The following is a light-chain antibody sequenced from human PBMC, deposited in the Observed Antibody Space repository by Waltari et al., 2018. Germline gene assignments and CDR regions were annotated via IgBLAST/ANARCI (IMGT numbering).Light chain of an antibody. CDR2: AAS. J-gene: IGKJ1*01. CDR3: QNHERLPAT. CDR1: QSVNKY. Sequence: EVVLTQSPGTLSLSPGERATLACRASQSVNKYLAWYQQRPGQAPRLLIYAASTRATGGPDRFRGSGCGTDVSLTISRLEPEDFAVYFCQNHERLPATFGQGTKVEIK. V-gene: IGKV3-20*01.